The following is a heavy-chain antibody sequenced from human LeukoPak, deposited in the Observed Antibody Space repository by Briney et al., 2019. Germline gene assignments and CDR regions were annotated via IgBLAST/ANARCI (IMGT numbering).Heavy chain of an antibody. D-gene: IGHD3-22*01. V-gene: IGHV3-23*01. CDR2: ISGSGGST. Sequence: GGSLRLSCAASVFTFSSYAMSWVRQAPGKGLEWVSAISGSGGSTYYADSVKGRFTISRDNSKITLYLQMNSLRAEDTAVYYCAKDYYDSSGYWSLFDYWGQGTLVTVSS. J-gene: IGHJ4*02. CDR3: AKDYYDSSGYWSLFDY. CDR1: VFTFSSYA.